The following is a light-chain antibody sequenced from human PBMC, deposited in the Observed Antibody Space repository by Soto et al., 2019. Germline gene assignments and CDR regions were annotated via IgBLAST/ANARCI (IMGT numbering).Light chain of an antibody. J-gene: IGKJ4*01. CDR2: DAS. Sequence: IVLTQSPATLSLSPGERATLSCRASESVRHYVAWYQQKPGQAPSLLMYDASSRATGIPDRFSGSGSGTDFILTISRLEPEDFAVYYCQQYGSSPLTFGGGTKVEIK. V-gene: IGKV3-20*01. CDR1: ESVRHY. CDR3: QQYGSSPLT.